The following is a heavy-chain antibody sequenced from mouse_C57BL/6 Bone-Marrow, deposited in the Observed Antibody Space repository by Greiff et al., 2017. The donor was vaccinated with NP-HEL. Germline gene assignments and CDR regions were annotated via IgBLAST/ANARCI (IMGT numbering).Heavy chain of an antibody. J-gene: IGHJ3*01. CDR1: GYTFTSYG. V-gene: IGHV1-81*01. Sequence: QVQLQQSGAELARPGASVKLSCKASGYTFTSYGISWVKQRTGQGLEWIGEIYPRSGNTYYNEKFKGKATLTADKSSSTAYMELRSLTSEDSAVYFCARSGYDGSTLFAYWGQGTLVTVSA. D-gene: IGHD1-1*01. CDR2: IYPRSGNT. CDR3: ARSGYDGSTLFAY.